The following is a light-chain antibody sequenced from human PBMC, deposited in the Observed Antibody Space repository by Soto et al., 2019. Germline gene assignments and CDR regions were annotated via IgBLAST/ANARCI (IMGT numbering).Light chain of an antibody. CDR2: GAS. V-gene: IGKV3-15*01. J-gene: IGKJ2*01. CDR1: QSVSSN. CDR3: QQYNKWPPYT. Sequence: EIVMTQSPANLSVSPGERATLSCRASQSVSSNLAWYQQKPGQGPGLLIYGASTRATGIPARFSGSGSGTEFTLTISSLQSEDFAVYYCQQYNKWPPYTFGQGTKVEIK.